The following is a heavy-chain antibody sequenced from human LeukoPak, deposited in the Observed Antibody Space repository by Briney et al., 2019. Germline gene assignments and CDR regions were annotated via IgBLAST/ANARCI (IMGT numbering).Heavy chain of an antibody. V-gene: IGHV3-11*01. D-gene: IGHD2-15*01. CDR3: ARVLRYCSGGNCYSGGLGYMDV. CDR1: GFTFSDYN. J-gene: IGHJ6*03. CDR2: ISRSGSTK. Sequence: GGSLRLSCAASGFTFSDYNMRWIRQAPGKGLEWVSSISRSGSTKYYADSVKGRFTISRDNAKNSLSLQMNSLRAEDTAVYYCARVLRYCSGGNCYSGGLGYMDVWGKGTTVTISS.